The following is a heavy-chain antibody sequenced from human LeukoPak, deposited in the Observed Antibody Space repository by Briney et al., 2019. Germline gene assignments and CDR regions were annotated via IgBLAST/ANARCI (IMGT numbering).Heavy chain of an antibody. Sequence: GGSLRLSCVASGFTLGNYAMTWVRQAPGKGLEWVSHLSASGGSAYYADSVKGRFTISRDNSRNTLHLQMRSLRAEDTAVYYCAKGNDDILTGFDYWGQGTLVTVSS. J-gene: IGHJ4*02. V-gene: IGHV3-23*01. D-gene: IGHD3-9*01. CDR3: AKGNDDILTGFDY. CDR1: GFTLGNYA. CDR2: LSASGGSA.